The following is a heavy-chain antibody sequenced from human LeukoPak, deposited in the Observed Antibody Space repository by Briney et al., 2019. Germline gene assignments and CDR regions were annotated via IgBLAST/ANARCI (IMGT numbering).Heavy chain of an antibody. D-gene: IGHD1-26*01. CDR2: IGSSGSPI. CDR3: AKDLGRYRNNYFDY. V-gene: IGHV3-48*03. J-gene: IGHJ4*02. Sequence: PGGSLRLSCAASGFTFRSYDMNWVRQAPGKGLEWVSFIGSSGSPIFYADSVKGLFTISRDNAKNSLYLQMSSLRVEDTAVYYCAKDLGRYRNNYFDYWGQGTLVTVSS. CDR1: GFTFRSYD.